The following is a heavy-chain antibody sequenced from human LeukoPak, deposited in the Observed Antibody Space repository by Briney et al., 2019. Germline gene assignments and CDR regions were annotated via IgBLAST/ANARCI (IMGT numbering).Heavy chain of an antibody. Sequence: GESLRLSCAASGFTFSSYAMHWVRQAPGKGLEWVAVISYDGSNKYYADSVKGRFTISRDNSKNTLYLQMNSLRAEDTAVYYCARDKYYDSSGYFLFDYWGQGTLVTVSS. CDR2: ISYDGSNK. J-gene: IGHJ4*02. CDR1: GFTFSSYA. D-gene: IGHD3-22*01. CDR3: ARDKYYDSSGYFLFDY. V-gene: IGHV3-30*01.